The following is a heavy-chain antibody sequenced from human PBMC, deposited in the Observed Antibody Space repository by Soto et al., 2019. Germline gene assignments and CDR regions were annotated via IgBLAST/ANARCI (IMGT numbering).Heavy chain of an antibody. J-gene: IGHJ4*02. V-gene: IGHV1-69*13. Sequence: SVKVSCKDSGGLFSSFAISWVRQAPGQGLEWLGGIIPVFGTTNYAEKFQGRVTITADESTNTAYMELTSLTSGDTAMYYCARGGGPYVWFNEFWGQGTLVTVSS. CDR3: ARGGGPYVWFNEF. CDR2: IIPVFGTT. D-gene: IGHD3-16*01. CDR1: GGLFSSFA.